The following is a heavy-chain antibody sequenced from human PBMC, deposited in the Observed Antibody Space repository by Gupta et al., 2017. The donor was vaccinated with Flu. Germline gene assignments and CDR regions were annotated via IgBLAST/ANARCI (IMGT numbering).Heavy chain of an antibody. D-gene: IGHD2-2*03. Sequence: WLRQPPGKGLEWIGYIYNSGTTGDNPSPKSRVSMSVDTSKNQFSLKLSSVTAADTAVYYCARTVGYWSFFDLWGQGTLITVSS. CDR3: ARTVGYWSFFDL. CDR2: IYNSGTT. V-gene: IGHV4-59*01. J-gene: IGHJ4*02.